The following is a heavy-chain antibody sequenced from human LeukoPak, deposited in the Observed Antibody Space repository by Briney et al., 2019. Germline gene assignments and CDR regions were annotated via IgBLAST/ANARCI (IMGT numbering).Heavy chain of an antibody. Sequence: GRSLRLSCSASGFTFDDYAMHWVRQAPGKGLEWVSIIYSGGSTYYADSVKGRFTISRDSSNNTLFLQMSNLRVDDSGLYYCATDVRSSPLGFWGHGTLVTVSS. D-gene: IGHD2-2*01. CDR1: GFTFDDYA. CDR2: IYSGGST. V-gene: IGHV3-66*01. CDR3: ATDVRSSPLGF. J-gene: IGHJ4*01.